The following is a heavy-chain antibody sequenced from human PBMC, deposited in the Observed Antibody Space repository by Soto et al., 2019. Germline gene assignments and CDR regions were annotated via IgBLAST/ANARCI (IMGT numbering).Heavy chain of an antibody. CDR3: ARDGVSSGWFDY. CDR1: GGSISSSNW. D-gene: IGHD6-19*01. CDR2: IYQSGTT. J-gene: IGHJ4*02. V-gene: IGHV4-4*02. Sequence: QVKLQESGPGLVKPSGTLSLTCAVSGGSISSSNWWSWVRQPPGKGLEWIGEIYQSGTTNYNPSLKSRITISMDLSKNQFSLNLSSVTAADTAVYYCARDGVSSGWFDYWGQGTLVTVSS.